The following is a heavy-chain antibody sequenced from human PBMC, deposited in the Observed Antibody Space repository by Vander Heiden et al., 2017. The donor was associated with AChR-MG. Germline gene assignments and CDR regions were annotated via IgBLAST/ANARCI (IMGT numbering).Heavy chain of an antibody. V-gene: IGHV3-53*01. D-gene: IGHD6-19*01. Sequence: EVQLVESGGGLIQPGGSLRLSCAAPGFPFSNSDMSWVRQAAGKGLEWVSFIYSGGSTYYADSVKGRFTISRDNSKNTLYLQMNSLRAEDTAVYYCARRSRWGQWPTDYWGQGTLVTVSS. CDR1: GFPFSNSD. J-gene: IGHJ4*02. CDR3: ARRSRWGQWPTDY. CDR2: IYSGGST.